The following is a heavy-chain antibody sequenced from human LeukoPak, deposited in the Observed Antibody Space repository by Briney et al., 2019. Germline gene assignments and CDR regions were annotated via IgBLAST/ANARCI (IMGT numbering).Heavy chain of an antibody. V-gene: IGHV4-38-2*02. J-gene: IGHJ4*02. CDR3: SRQTYGALYFDS. D-gene: IGHD3-10*01. Sequence: PSETLSLTCTVSGYSISSGYYWGWVRQPPGKGLEWIGSIYHSESADYNPSLKSRVTISVDTTRNQFSLKLRCVTSADTAVGYCSRQTYGALYFDSWRQGTLVTVSS. CDR1: GYSISSGYY. CDR2: IYHSESA.